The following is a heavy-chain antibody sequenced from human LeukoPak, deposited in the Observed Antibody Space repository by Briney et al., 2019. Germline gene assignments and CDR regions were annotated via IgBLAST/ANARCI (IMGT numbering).Heavy chain of an antibody. V-gene: IGHV4-34*01. CDR2: INHSGST. CDR1: GGSFSGYY. CDR3: ARGDYGGNSYY. Sequence: SETLSLTCAVYGGSFSGYYWSWIRRPPGKGLEWIGEINHSGSTSYNPSLKSRVTISVDTSKNQFSLKLSSVTAADTAVYYCARGDYGGNSYYWGQGTLVTVSS. J-gene: IGHJ4*02. D-gene: IGHD4-23*01.